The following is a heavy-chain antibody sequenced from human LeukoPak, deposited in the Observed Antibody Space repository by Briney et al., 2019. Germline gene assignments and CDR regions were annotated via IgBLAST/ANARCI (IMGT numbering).Heavy chain of an antibody. CDR3: AKDHTITIFGVVPPPYGMDV. J-gene: IGHJ6*02. Sequence: GGSLRLSCAASGFTFSSYGMHWVRQAPGKGLEWVAVISYDGSNKYYADSVKGRFTISRDNSKNTLYLQMNSLRAEDTAVYYCAKDHTITIFGVVPPPYGMDVWGQGTTVTVS. CDR2: ISYDGSNK. D-gene: IGHD3-3*01. V-gene: IGHV3-30*18. CDR1: GFTFSSYG.